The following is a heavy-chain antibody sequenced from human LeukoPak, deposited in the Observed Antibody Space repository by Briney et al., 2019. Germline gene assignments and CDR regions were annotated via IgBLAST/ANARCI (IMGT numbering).Heavy chain of an antibody. Sequence: SETLSLTCTVSGGSISSYYWSWIRQPPGKGLEWIGYIYYSGSTNYNPSLKSRVTISVDTSKNQFSLKLSSVTAADTAVYYCARALAAAFVAIDYWGQGTLVTVSS. J-gene: IGHJ4*02. D-gene: IGHD6-13*01. CDR3: ARALAAAFVAIDY. CDR2: IYYSGST. V-gene: IGHV4-59*12. CDR1: GGSISSYY.